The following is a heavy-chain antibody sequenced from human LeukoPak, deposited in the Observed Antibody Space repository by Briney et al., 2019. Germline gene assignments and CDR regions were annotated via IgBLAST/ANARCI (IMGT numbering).Heavy chain of an antibody. CDR2: IIPIFGTA. CDR3: ARSITIFGVAGPFDP. D-gene: IGHD3-3*01. V-gene: IGHV1-69*13. Sequence: SVKVSCKASGGTFSSYAISWVRQAPGQGLEWMGGIIPIFGTANYAQKFQGRVTITADESASTAYMELSSLRSEDTAVYYCARSITIFGVAGPFDPWGQGTLVTVSS. J-gene: IGHJ5*02. CDR1: GGTFSSYA.